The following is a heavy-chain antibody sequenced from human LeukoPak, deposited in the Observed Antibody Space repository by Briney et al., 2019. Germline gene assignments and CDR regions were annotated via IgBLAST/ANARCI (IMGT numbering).Heavy chain of an antibody. D-gene: IGHD3-10*01. CDR2: ISYDESNK. CDR3: AKDRGSGSYPSPLFDY. J-gene: IGHJ4*02. CDR1: GFIFSSYG. V-gene: IGHV3-30*18. Sequence: PGGSLRLSCAVSGFIFSSYGMHWVRQAPGKGLEWVAAISYDESNKYYAESVKGRFTISRDSYKNTLYLQMNSLRAEDTAVYYCAKDRGSGSYPSPLFDYWGRGILVTVSS.